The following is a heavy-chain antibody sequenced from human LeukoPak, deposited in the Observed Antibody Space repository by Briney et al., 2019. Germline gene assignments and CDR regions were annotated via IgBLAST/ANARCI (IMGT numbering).Heavy chain of an antibody. CDR1: GGSISSGGYY. V-gene: IGHV4-31*03. CDR2: IYYSGST. CDR3: AREPRGYYDSSGYFDY. Sequence: SETLSLTCTVSGGSISSGGYYWSWIRQHPGKGLEWIGYIYYSGSTYYNPSLKSRVTVSVDTSKYQFSLKLSSVTAADTAVYYCAREPRGYYDSSGYFDYWGQGTLVTVSS. D-gene: IGHD3-22*01. J-gene: IGHJ4*02.